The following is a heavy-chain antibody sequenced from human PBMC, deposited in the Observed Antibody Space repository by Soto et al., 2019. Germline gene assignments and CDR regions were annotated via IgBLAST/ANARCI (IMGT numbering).Heavy chain of an antibody. Sequence: SETPALTCTVSGGSVSSGSYYSGWIRQPPGKRLEWIAYISDIGSTNYHPSLKSGVTISVDTSKNQFSLKLSSVTAAYTAVYYCGSITMLGVCWGPGDLV. CDR2: ISDIGST. D-gene: IGHD3-3*01. V-gene: IGHV4-61*01. J-gene: IGHJ4*02. CDR1: GGSVSSGSYY. CDR3: GSITMLGVC.